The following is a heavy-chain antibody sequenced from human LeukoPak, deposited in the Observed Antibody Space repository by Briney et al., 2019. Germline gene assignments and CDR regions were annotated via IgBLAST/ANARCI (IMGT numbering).Heavy chain of an antibody. D-gene: IGHD5-18*01. CDR1: GFTFDDYA. J-gene: IGHJ5*02. Sequence: GGSLRLSCAASGFTFDDYAMHWVRQAPGKGLEWVSGISWNSGSIGYADSVKGRFTISRDNAKNSLYLQMNSLRAEDTALYYCAKDGSGYSYGYTFDPWGQGTLVTVSS. CDR2: ISWNSGSI. CDR3: AKDGSGYSYGYTFDP. V-gene: IGHV3-9*01.